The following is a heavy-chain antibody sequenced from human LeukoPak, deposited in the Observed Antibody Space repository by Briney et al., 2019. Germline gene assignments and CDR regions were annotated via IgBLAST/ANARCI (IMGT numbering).Heavy chain of an antibody. J-gene: IGHJ4*02. CDR2: ISGTGGNT. CDR1: GYTFNSHG. V-gene: IGHV1-18*01. D-gene: IGHD5-24*01. CDR3: ARGGMATPVYVC. Sequence: ASVKVSCKASGYTFNSHGMSWVRQAPGQGLEWMGWISGTGGNTDYAEKFQGRVTLTTDTSTSTAYMELRSLRSDDTAVYYCARGGMATPVYVCWGQGTLVTVSS.